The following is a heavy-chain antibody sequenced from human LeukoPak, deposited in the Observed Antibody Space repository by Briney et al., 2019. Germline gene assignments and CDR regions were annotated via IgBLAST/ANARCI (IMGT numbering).Heavy chain of an antibody. Sequence: GRSLRLSCAASGFTFSSYAMHWVRQAPGKGLEWVAVISYDGSNKYYADSVKGRFTISRDNAQNTLYLQMNSLRAEDTAVYYCASGYDGLDYWGQGTLVTVSS. CDR3: ASGYDGLDY. J-gene: IGHJ4*02. V-gene: IGHV3-30*04. CDR1: GFTFSSYA. D-gene: IGHD3-3*01. CDR2: ISYDGSNK.